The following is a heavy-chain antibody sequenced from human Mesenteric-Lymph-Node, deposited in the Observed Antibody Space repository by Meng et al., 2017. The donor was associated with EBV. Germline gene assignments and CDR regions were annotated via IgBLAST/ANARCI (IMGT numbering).Heavy chain of an antibody. CDR2: IYHAGAT. J-gene: IGHJ4*02. Sequence: QPQEPAPGLVTPSHTLPLTCVVSGDSVSSHEFSWSWIRQPPGKGLEWIGFIYHAGATNYNPSLKSRVTLSIDKSQNQFSLRLSSVSAADTAVYYCARGGDYHDYWGQGILVTVSS. CDR1: GDSVSSHEFS. V-gene: IGHV4-30-2*01. CDR3: ARGGDYHDY.